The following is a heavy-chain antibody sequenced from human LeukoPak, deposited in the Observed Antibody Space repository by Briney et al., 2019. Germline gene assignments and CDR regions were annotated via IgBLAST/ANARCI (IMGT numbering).Heavy chain of an antibody. CDR1: GFTFSSYS. V-gene: IGHV3-21*01. Sequence: GGSLRLSCAASGFTFSSYSMNWVRQAPGKGLEWVSSISSSSSHIYYADSVKGRFTISRDNAKNSLYLQMNSLRAEDTAVYYCARVQNDYGDYYFDYWGQGTLVTVSS. D-gene: IGHD4-17*01. CDR2: ISSSSSHI. J-gene: IGHJ4*02. CDR3: ARVQNDYGDYYFDY.